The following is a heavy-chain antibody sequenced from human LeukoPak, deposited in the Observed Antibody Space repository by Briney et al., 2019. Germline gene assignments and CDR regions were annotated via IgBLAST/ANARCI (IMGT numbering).Heavy chain of an antibody. J-gene: IGHJ5*02. CDR3: ASHDLAVATYWFDP. CDR2: INHSGST. Sequence: PSETLSLTCALYGRSLSGYYWSWIRHPPGKGLEWIGEINHSGSTNYNPSLKSRVTISVDTSKNQFSLKLSSVTAADTAVYYCASHDLAVATYWFDPWGQGTLVTVSS. CDR1: GRSLSGYY. D-gene: IGHD6-19*01. V-gene: IGHV4-34*01.